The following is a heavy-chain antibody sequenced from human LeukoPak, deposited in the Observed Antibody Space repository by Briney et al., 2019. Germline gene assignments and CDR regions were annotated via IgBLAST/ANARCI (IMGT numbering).Heavy chain of an antibody. CDR3: ARSYFYDL. D-gene: IGHD3-22*01. CDR1: GYTFASYG. J-gene: IGHJ4*02. Sequence: GASVKVSCKASGYTFASYGITWVRQAPGQGLEWMGWISANNGHTNYAQKLQDRVTMTADTSTNTGYLELRSLPSNDTAVYYCARSYFYDLWGQGTLVTVSS. V-gene: IGHV1-18*01. CDR2: ISANNGHT.